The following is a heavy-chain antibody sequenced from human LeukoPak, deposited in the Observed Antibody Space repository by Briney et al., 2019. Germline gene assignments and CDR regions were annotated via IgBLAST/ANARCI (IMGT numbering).Heavy chain of an antibody. Sequence: SGRSVRLSCAASGFAFSTYAMLWVRQAPGKGLEWVSAISGSGGSTYHADSVKGRFTISRDNSTNTLYLQMNSRRAEDTAVYYCATSQYCSSTSGWVIVRSKVIFDYWGQGTLVTVSS. V-gene: IGHV3-23*01. J-gene: IGHJ4*02. CDR2: ISGSGGST. CDR1: GFAFSTYA. CDR3: ATSQYCSSTSGWVIVRSKVIFDY. D-gene: IGHD2-2*01.